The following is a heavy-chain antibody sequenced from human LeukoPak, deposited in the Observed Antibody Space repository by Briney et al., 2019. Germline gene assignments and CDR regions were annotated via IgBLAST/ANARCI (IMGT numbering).Heavy chain of an antibody. D-gene: IGHD4-17*01. V-gene: IGHV3-48*03. CDR2: ISSSGSTI. J-gene: IGHJ4*02. CDR1: GFTFSSYE. CDR3: ARDPYYGDYVV. Sequence: GGSLRLPCAASGFTFSSYEMNWVRQAPGKGLEWVSYISSSGSTIYYADSVKGRFTISRDNAKNSLYLQMNSLRAEDTAVYYCARDPYYGDYVVWGQGTLVTVSS.